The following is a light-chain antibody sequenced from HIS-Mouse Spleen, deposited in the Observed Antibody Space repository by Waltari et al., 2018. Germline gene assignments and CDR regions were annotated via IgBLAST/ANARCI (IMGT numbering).Light chain of an antibody. J-gene: IGKJ4*01. CDR1: QSVSSY. CDR3: QQRSNWPPLT. Sequence: EIVLTQSPATLSLSPGERATLSCRASQSVSSYLAWYQQKPGQAPRLLIYDASNRATCIPARFSGSGSGTDFTLTISSLAPEDFAVYYCQQRSNWPPLTFGGGTKVEIK. CDR2: DAS. V-gene: IGKV3-11*01.